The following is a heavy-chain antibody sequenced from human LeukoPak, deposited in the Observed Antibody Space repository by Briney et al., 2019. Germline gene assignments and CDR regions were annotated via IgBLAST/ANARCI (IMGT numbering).Heavy chain of an antibody. CDR3: AKNSASYYSSALDY. V-gene: IGHV3-23*01. CDR2: TGGSGDST. J-gene: IGHJ4*02. CDR1: GFIFSSYA. Sequence: GGSLRLSCAASGFIFSSYAMTWVRQAPGKGLEWVSGTGGSGDSTFYADSVKGRFPSSRDNSKNTLYLQMNSLRAEDTAIYYCAKNSASYYSSALDYWGQGALVTVSS. D-gene: IGHD2-15*01.